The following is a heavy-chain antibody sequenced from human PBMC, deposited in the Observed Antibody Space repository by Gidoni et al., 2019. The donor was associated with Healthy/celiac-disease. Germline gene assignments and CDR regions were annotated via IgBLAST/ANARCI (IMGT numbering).Heavy chain of an antibody. J-gene: IGHJ4*02. CDR3: ARVIVATISYYFDY. CDR1: GGSFSGYY. D-gene: IGHD5-12*01. V-gene: IGHV4-34*01. Sequence: QVQLQQWGAGLLKPSETLSLTCAVYGGSFSGYYWSWIRQPPGKGLEWIGEINHSGSTNYNPSLKSRVTISVDTSKNQFSLKLSSVTAADTAVYYCARVIVATISYYFDYWGQGTLVTVSS. CDR2: INHSGST.